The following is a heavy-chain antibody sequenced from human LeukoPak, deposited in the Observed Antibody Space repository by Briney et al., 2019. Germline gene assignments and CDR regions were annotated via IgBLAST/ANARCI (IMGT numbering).Heavy chain of an antibody. D-gene: IGHD2-2*01. CDR1: GGSISSSSYY. V-gene: IGHV4-39*01. Sequence: SEXXXLTXTVSGGSISSSSYYWGWIRQPXXKGXEWIGSIYYSGSTYYNPSLKSRVTISVDTSKNQFSLKLSSVTAADTAVYYCARQHSRYCSSTSCLGGFDYWGQGTLVTVSS. CDR3: ARQHSRYCSSTSCLGGFDY. CDR2: IYYSGST. J-gene: IGHJ4*02.